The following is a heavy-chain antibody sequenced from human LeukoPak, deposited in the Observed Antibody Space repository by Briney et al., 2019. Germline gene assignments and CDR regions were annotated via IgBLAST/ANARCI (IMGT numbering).Heavy chain of an antibody. Sequence: GASVKVSCKASGYTFTSYYMHWVRQAPGQGLEWMGIINPSGGSTTYAQKLQGRVTMTRDTSTSTVYMELSSLRSEDTAVYYCARDLIAAAGTTWFDPWGQGTLVTVSS. CDR3: ARDLIAAAGTTWFDP. D-gene: IGHD6-13*01. V-gene: IGHV1-46*01. J-gene: IGHJ5*02. CDR1: GYTFTSYY. CDR2: INPSGGST.